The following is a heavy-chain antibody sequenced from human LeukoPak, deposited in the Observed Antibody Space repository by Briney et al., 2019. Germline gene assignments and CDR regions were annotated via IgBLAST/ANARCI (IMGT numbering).Heavy chain of an antibody. Sequence: ASVKVSCKASGYSFTSYGISWVRQAPGQGLEWMGWISTYDGNTNYAQRVQDRLTMTTDSSTSTAYMELRSLRSDDTAVYYCAKLADCSSSSCRSFDYWGQGTLVTVSS. CDR3: AKLADCSSSSCRSFDY. V-gene: IGHV1-18*04. D-gene: IGHD2-2*01. CDR2: ISTYDGNT. J-gene: IGHJ4*02. CDR1: GYSFTSYG.